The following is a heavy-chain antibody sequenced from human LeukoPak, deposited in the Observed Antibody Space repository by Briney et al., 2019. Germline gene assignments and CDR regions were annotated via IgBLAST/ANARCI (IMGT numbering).Heavy chain of an antibody. CDR2: IWYDGSNK. J-gene: IGHJ2*01. D-gene: IGHD6-19*01. Sequence: AGGSLRLSCAASGFTFSSYGMHWVRQAPGKGLEWVAVIWYDGSNKYYADSVKGRFTISRDNSKNTLYLQMNSLRAEDTAVYYCARATGYSSGWYFDLWGRGTLVTVSS. CDR3: ARATGYSSGWYFDL. V-gene: IGHV3-33*01. CDR1: GFTFSSYG.